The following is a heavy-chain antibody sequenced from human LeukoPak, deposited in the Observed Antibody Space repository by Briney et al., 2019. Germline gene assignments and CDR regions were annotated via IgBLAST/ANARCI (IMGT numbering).Heavy chain of an antibody. Sequence: ASVKVSCKVAGSTLSELPIHWVRQAPGKGLEWMAGYEPEDDGTIYAQMFEGRVSLTEDSSTDTAYMELSGLTSDDTAVYYCATVTTPYYGLDVWGQGTTVTVSS. D-gene: IGHD1/OR15-1a*01. V-gene: IGHV1-24*01. CDR3: ATVTTPYYGLDV. CDR1: GSTLSELP. J-gene: IGHJ6*02. CDR2: YEPEDDGT.